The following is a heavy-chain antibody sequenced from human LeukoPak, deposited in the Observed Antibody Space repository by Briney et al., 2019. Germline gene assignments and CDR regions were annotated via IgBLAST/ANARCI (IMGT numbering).Heavy chain of an antibody. D-gene: IGHD3-10*01. CDR2: INWNGGST. Sequence: PGGSLRLSCAASGFTFDDYGMSWVRQAPGKGLEWVSGINWNGGSTGYADSVKGRFTISRDNAKNSLYLQMNSLRAEDTALYYCAGAITMPSGFAFDIWGQGTMVTVSS. CDR1: GFTFDDYG. CDR3: AGAITMPSGFAFDI. V-gene: IGHV3-20*04. J-gene: IGHJ3*02.